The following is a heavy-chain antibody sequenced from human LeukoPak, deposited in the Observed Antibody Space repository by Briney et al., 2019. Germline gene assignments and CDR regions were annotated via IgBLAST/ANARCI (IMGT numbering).Heavy chain of an antibody. CDR3: ARVAAEPLPYYYYMDV. Sequence: PSETLSLTCTVSGGSISSGSYYWSWIRQPAGKGLEWIGRIYTSGSTNYNPSLKSRVTISVDTSKNQFSLKLSSVPAADTAVYYCARVAAEPLPYYYYMDVWGKGTTVTVSS. CDR1: GGSISSGSYY. J-gene: IGHJ6*03. V-gene: IGHV4-61*02. CDR2: IYTSGST.